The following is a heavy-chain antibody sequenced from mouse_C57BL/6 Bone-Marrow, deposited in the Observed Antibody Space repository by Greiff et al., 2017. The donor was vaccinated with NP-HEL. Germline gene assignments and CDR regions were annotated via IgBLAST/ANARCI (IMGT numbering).Heavy chain of an antibody. J-gene: IGHJ4*01. V-gene: IGHV1-53*01. CDR2: INPSNGGT. D-gene: IGHD2-4*01. CDR3: ALYEYDGRFYAMDY. Sequence: QVQLQQPGTELVKPGASVKLSCTASGYTFTSYWMHWVKQRPGQGLEWIGNINPSNGGTNYNEKFKSKATLTVDKSSSTAYMQLSSLTSEDSAVYDCALYEYDGRFYAMDYWGQGTSVTVSS. CDR1: GYTFTSYW.